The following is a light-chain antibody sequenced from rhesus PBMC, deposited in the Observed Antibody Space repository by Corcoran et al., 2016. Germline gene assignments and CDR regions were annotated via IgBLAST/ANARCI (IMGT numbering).Light chain of an antibody. J-gene: IGLJ1*01. CDR1: GNDIGTYNY. CDR2: EVT. CDR3: GSYAGSNTFCI. V-gene: IGLV2-32*02. Sequence: QAALAQPRSVSGSPGQWVTISCTGTGNDIGTYNYVAWYQQHPDTAPKLVIYEVTKRPSGVSDRFAGSKSGNTASLTISGLRAENEADYFCGSYAGSNTFCIFGVGTRITVL.